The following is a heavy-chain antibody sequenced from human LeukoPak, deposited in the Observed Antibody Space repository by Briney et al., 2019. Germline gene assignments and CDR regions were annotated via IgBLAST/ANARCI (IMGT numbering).Heavy chain of an antibody. CDR3: VRGGITTHMDV. V-gene: IGHV1-18*01. J-gene: IGHJ6*03. D-gene: IGHD3-10*01. Sequence: VASVKVSCKASGYTFTSYGFTWVRQAPGQGLEWMGWVSAYNGETNYTQKFRGRVTMTTDTSTSTAYMELRSLRSDDTAVYYCVRGGITTHMDVWGKGTTVTVSS. CDR1: GYTFTSYG. CDR2: VSAYNGET.